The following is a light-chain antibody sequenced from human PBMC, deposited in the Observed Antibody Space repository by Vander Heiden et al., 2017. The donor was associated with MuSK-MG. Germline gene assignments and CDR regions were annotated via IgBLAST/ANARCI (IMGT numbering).Light chain of an antibody. J-gene: IGLJ2*01. CDR2: NDS. CDR3: QSADSSGTYVV. CDR1: ALPKQY. V-gene: IGLV3-25*03. Sequence: SYELTQPPSVSVSPGQTARITCSGDALPKQYAYWYQQKPGQAPVLVRYNDSERPSGIPERFSGSSSGTTVTLTISGVQAEDEADYYCQSADSSGTYVVFGGGTKLTVL.